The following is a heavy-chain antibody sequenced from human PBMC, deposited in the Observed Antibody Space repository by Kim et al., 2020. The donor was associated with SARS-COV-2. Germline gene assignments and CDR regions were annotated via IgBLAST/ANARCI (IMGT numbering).Heavy chain of an antibody. J-gene: IGHJ4*02. CDR1: GFTFSTSP. CDR2: ISWDGTRT. V-gene: IGHV3-23*01. D-gene: IGHD1-26*01. CDR3: AKGVINSGFDY. Sequence: GGSLRLSCAASGFTFSTSPMGWVRQAPGKGLEWVSRISWDGTRTYYADSVKGRVTMSSDKSRNTLYLHMNNLRVEDTAVYYCAKGVINSGFDYWDQGTQVTVSS.